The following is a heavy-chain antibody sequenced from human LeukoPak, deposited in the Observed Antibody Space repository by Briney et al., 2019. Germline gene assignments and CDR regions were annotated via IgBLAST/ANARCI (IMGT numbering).Heavy chain of an antibody. CDR2: ISGSGGST. D-gene: IGHD6-13*01. Sequence: GGSLRLSCAPSGFIFSTYALSWVRQAPGKGLEWASSISGSGGSTYHADSVKGRFTISRDSSKSTLYLQMNSLRAEDTAIYYCARVIRAAPGKGYFDYWGQGTLVTVSS. CDR3: ARVIRAAPGKGYFDY. CDR1: GFIFSTYA. J-gene: IGHJ4*02. V-gene: IGHV3-23*01.